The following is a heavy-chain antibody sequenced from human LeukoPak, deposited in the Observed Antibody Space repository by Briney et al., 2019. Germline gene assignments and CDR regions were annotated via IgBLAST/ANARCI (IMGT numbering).Heavy chain of an antibody. J-gene: IGHJ6*03. CDR1: GGSISSYY. Sequence: SETLSLTCTVSGGSISSYYWSWIRQPPGKGLEWIGYIYYSGSTNYNPSLRSRVTISVDTSKNQFSLRLSSVTAADTAVYYCARSRSAAYFYYMDVWGTGTTVTVSS. V-gene: IGHV4-59*01. CDR2: IYYSGST. D-gene: IGHD2-15*01. CDR3: ARSRSAAYFYYMDV.